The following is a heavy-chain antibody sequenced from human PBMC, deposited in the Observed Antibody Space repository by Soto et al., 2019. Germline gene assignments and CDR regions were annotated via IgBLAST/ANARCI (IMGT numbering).Heavy chain of an antibody. J-gene: IGHJ4*02. D-gene: IGHD4-17*01. CDR1: GDSISSSSYY. CDR2: IYYSGST. V-gene: IGHV4-39*07. CDR3: AGTVNGDYGY. Sequence: PSETLSLTCTVSGDSISSSSYYWGWIRQPPGKGLEWIGSIYYSGSTYYNPSLKSRVTISVDTSKNQFSLKLSSVTAADTAVYYCAGTVNGDYGYWGQGTLVTVSS.